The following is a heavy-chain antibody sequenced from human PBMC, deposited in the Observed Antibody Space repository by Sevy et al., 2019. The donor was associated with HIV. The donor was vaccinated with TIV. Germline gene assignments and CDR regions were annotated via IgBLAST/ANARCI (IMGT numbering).Heavy chain of an antibody. CDR1: GFTFSSYG. J-gene: IGHJ6*02. D-gene: IGHD5-12*01. CDR2: ISYDGSNK. V-gene: IGHV3-30*18. Sequence: GGSLRLSCAASGFTFSSYGMHWVRQPPGKGLEWVAVISYDGSNKYYADSVKGRFTISRDNSKNTLYLQMNSLRAEDTAVYYCAKATEDGYDYDYYGMDVWGQGTTVTVSS. CDR3: AKATEDGYDYDYYGMDV.